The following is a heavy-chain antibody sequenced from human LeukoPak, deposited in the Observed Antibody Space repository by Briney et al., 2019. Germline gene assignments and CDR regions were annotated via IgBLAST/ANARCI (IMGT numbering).Heavy chain of an antibody. CDR3: AKAYGYNSGYYWFDP. CDR1: GYTFTGYY. Sequence: ASVKVSCKASGYTFTGYYMHWVRQAPGQGLEWMGWINPNSGGTNYAQKFQGRVTMTRDTSISTAYMELSRLRSDDTAVYYCAKAYGYNSGYYWFDPWGQGTLVTVSS. V-gene: IGHV1-2*02. CDR2: INPNSGGT. D-gene: IGHD6-19*01. J-gene: IGHJ5*02.